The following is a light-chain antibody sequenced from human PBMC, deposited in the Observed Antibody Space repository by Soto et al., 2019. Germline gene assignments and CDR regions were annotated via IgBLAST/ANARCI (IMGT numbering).Light chain of an antibody. V-gene: IGKV1-33*01. Sequence: DVRVSQSPSSLSASVGDRVTITCQASQDISNYLNWYQQKPGKAPKLLIYDASNLETGVPSRFSGSGSGTDFTFTISSLQPEDIATYYCQQYDNLPLWTFAQGTKV. CDR1: QDISNY. J-gene: IGKJ1*01. CDR3: QQYDNLPLWT. CDR2: DAS.